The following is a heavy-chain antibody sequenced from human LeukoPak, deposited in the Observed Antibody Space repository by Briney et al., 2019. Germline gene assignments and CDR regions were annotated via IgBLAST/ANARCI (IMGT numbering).Heavy chain of an antibody. CDR3: ARDLEGGSSSWSTGAFDI. J-gene: IGHJ3*02. V-gene: IGHV3-21*04. D-gene: IGHD6-13*01. CDR1: GFTFSSYS. Sequence: GGSLRLSCAASGFTFSSYSMNWVRQAPGKGLEWVSSISSSSSYIYYADSVKGRFTISRDNAKNSLYLQMNSLRAEDTALYHCARDLEGGSSSWSTGAFDIWGQGTMVTVSS. CDR2: ISSSSSYI.